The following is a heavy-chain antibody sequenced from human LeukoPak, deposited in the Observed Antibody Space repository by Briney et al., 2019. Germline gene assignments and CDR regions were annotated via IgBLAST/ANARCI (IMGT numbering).Heavy chain of an antibody. CDR1: GGSISSGVYY. D-gene: IGHD3-22*01. CDR3: ARETYYYDSSGYSDY. Sequence: PSETLSLTCTVSGGSISSGVYYWSWIRQPPGKGLEWIGYIYYSGSTYYNPSLKSRVTISVDTSKTQFSLKLRSVTAADTAVYYCARETYYYDSSGYSDYWGQGTLVTVSS. J-gene: IGHJ4*02. V-gene: IGHV4-30-4*01. CDR2: IYYSGST.